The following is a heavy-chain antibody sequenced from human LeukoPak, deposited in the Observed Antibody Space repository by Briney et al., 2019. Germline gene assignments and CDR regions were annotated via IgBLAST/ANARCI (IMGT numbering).Heavy chain of an antibody. D-gene: IGHD3-9*01. CDR1: GFTSSMYV. J-gene: IGHJ4*02. CDR3: ARDNDWALHY. CDR2: INHNGEMI. V-gene: IGHV3-48*02. Sequence: RGSPRLSPAASGFTSSMYVTRSVRQAPGEGLEWVSYINHNGEMICYPNFVKSRFTISRDNAKNARYLQRISLRDEDTAVYFCARDNDWALHYWGGGSLVTV.